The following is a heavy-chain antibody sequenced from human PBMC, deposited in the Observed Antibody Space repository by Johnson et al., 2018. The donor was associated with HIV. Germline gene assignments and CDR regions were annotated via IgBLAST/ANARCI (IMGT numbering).Heavy chain of an antibody. CDR2: K. CDR3: ARDRDHYSSSSVGAFDI. J-gene: IGHJ3*02. V-gene: IGHV3-30*07. Sequence: KYYADSVKGRFTISRDNSKNTLYLQMNSLRAEDTALYYCARDRDHYSSSSVGAFDIWGQGTMVIVSS. D-gene: IGHD6-6*01.